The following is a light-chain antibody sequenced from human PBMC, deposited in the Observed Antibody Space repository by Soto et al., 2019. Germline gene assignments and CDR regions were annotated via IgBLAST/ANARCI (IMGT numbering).Light chain of an antibody. CDR2: GAS. CDR3: QQRSNWPRT. V-gene: IGKV3D-20*02. CDR1: QSVSSSY. J-gene: IGKJ1*01. Sequence: EIVLTQSPGTLSLSPGERATLSCRASQSVSSSYLAWYQQKPGQAPSLLIYGASSRATGIPDRFSGSGSGTDFTLTISSLEPEDFAAYYCQQRSNWPRTFGQGTKVDIK.